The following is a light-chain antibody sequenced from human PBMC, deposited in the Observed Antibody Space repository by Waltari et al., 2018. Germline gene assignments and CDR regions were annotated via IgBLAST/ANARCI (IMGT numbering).Light chain of an antibody. V-gene: IGKV1-39*01. CDR2: AAS. CDR3: QQRSNWPLT. J-gene: IGKJ4*01. Sequence: DIQMTQSPSSLSASVGDRVPITCRASQSISSYLNWYQQKPGKAPKLLIYAASSLQSVVPSRFSGSGSGTDFTLTISSLEPEDFAVYYCQQRSNWPLTFGGGTKVEIK. CDR1: QSISSY.